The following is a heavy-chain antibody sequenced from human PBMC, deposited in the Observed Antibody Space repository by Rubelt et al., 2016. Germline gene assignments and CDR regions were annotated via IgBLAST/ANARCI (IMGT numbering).Heavy chain of an antibody. CDR1: GGSISGYY. D-gene: IGHD2-2*01. CDR2: IYYSGST. CDR3: ARGARHCSSPSCYLGF. J-gene: IGHJ4*02. V-gene: IGHV4-59*01. Sequence: QVQLQESGPGLVKPSETLSLTCTVSGGSISGYYWSWVRQPPGKGLEWIGHIYYSGSTNYNPSLKSRVTISVDTSKNPFSLMLSSVKPANTALYYLARGARHCSSPSCYLGFWGQGTLVTVSS.